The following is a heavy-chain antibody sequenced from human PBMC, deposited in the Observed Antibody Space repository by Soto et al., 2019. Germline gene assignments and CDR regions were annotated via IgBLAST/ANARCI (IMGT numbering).Heavy chain of an antibody. CDR3: ARDLRRFWRGSYGMDV. CDR2: IWYDGSNK. V-gene: IGHV3-33*01. Sequence: GGSLRLSCAASGFTFSSYGMHWVRQAPGKGLEWVAVIWYDGSNKYYADSVKGRFTISRDNSKNTLYLQMNSLRAEDTAVYYCARDLRRFWRGSYGMDVWGQGTTVTVSS. CDR1: GFTFSSYG. J-gene: IGHJ6*02. D-gene: IGHD3-3*01.